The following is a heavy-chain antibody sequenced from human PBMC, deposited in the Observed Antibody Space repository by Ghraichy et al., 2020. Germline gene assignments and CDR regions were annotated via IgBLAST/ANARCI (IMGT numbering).Heavy chain of an antibody. V-gene: IGHV3-43D*04. CDR2: ISWDGGST. Sequence: GGSLRLSCAASGFTFDDYAMHWVRQAPGKGLEWVSLISWDGGSTYYADSVKGRFTISRDNSKNSLYLQMNSLRAEDTALYYCAKSSVSSLLTHFDYWGQGTLVTVSS. CDR3: AKSSVSSLLTHFDY. D-gene: IGHD6-13*01. CDR1: GFTFDDYA. J-gene: IGHJ4*02.